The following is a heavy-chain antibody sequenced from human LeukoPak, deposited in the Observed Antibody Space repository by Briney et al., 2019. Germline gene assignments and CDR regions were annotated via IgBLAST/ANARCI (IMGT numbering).Heavy chain of an antibody. V-gene: IGHV1-18*01. D-gene: IGHD3-22*01. Sequence: ASVKVSCKASGYTFTSCGISWVRQAPGQGLEWMGWISAYNGNANYAQKLQGRVTMTTDTSTSTAYMELRSLRSDDTAVYYCARDRAYYYDSSDNWFDPWGQGTLVTVSS. J-gene: IGHJ5*02. CDR2: ISAYNGNA. CDR3: ARDRAYYYDSSDNWFDP. CDR1: GYTFTSCG.